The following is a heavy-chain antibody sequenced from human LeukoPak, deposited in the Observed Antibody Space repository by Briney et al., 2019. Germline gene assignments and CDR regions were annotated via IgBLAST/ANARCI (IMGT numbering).Heavy chain of an antibody. CDR3: AREGIRAGDTLLYYYMDV. D-gene: IGHD6-13*01. Sequence: GGSLRLSCVASGFTFSDYYMSWIRQSPGKGLEWISDSSSHGTNVYYADSVKGRFTISRDNAKNSLELQMNSLRAEDTAVYYCAREGIRAGDTLLYYYMDVWGKGTTVTVSS. J-gene: IGHJ6*03. CDR2: SSSHGTNV. CDR1: GFTFSDYY. V-gene: IGHV3-11*04.